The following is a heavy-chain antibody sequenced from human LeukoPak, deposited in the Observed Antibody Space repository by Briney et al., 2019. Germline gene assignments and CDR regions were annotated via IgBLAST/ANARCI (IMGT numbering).Heavy chain of an antibody. Sequence: GGSLRLSCAASGCTFSSYGMHWVRQAPGKGLEWVAFIRYDGSNKYYADSVKGRFTISRDNSKNTLYLQMNSLRAEDTAVYYCAKDRTIFGVVNWFDPWGQGTLVTVSS. V-gene: IGHV3-30*02. CDR3: AKDRTIFGVVNWFDP. J-gene: IGHJ5*02. CDR1: GCTFSSYG. D-gene: IGHD3-3*01. CDR2: IRYDGSNK.